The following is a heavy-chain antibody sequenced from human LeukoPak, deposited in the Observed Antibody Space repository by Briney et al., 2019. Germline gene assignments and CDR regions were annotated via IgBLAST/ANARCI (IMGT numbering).Heavy chain of an antibody. Sequence: GGSLRLSCAASGFTFSSYAMSWVRQAPGKGLEWISAISGSGGSTYYADSVKGRFTISRDNSKNTLYLQMNSLRAEDTAVYYCAKPYSSGWLESFDYWGQGTLVTVSS. V-gene: IGHV3-23*01. J-gene: IGHJ4*02. D-gene: IGHD6-19*01. CDR1: GFTFSSYA. CDR3: AKPYSSGWLESFDY. CDR2: ISGSGGST.